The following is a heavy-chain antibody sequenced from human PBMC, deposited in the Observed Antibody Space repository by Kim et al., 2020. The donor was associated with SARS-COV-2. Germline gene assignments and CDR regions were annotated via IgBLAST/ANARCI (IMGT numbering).Heavy chain of an antibody. V-gene: IGHV4-39*01. CDR2: IYYSGST. CDR3: ARRGTYYDFWSGSANW. D-gene: IGHD3-3*01. CDR1: GGSISSSSYY. Sequence: SETLSLTCTVSGGSISSSSYYWGWIRQPPGKGLEWIGSIYYSGSTYYNPSLKSRVTISVDTSKNQFSLKLSSVTAADTAVYYCARRGTYYDFWSGSANW. J-gene: IGHJ5*01.